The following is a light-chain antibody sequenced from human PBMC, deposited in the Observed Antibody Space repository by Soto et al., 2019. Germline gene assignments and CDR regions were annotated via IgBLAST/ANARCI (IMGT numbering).Light chain of an antibody. CDR1: QYINTR. CDR2: QTS. Sequence: EIVLTQSPATLSSFPGDRVTLSCRASQYINTRLAWYQHRPGQAPRLLIYQTSLRAAGIPARFSASGSGTDFTLTISDVQPEDFAVYYCHQYGNSPRTFGQGTKVDIK. J-gene: IGKJ1*01. V-gene: IGKV3-11*01. CDR3: HQYGNSPRT.